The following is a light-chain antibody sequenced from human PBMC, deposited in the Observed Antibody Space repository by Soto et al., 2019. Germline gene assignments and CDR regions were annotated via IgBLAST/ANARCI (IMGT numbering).Light chain of an antibody. CDR2: GAS. V-gene: IGKV3-20*01. J-gene: IGKJ4*01. CDR3: QQYGSTPLT. CDR1: QSVSNNY. Sequence: EIVLTQSPRTLSLSPGERATLSCRASQSVSNNYLAWYQQKPGQAPRLLIYGASSRATGIPDRFSGSGSGTDFTLTISRLEPEDFAVYSCQQYGSTPLTFGGGTKVDI.